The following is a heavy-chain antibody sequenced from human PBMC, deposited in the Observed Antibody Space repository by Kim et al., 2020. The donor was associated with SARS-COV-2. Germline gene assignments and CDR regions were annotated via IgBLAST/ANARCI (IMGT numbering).Heavy chain of an antibody. J-gene: IGHJ4*02. CDR3: ARELRSGY. D-gene: IGHD3-10*01. V-gene: IGHV1-3*01. CDR2: GNGYT. Sequence: GNGYTTYSQKFKGRVTITRDTSASTAYMDLSSLRSEDMAVYYCARELRSGYWGQGTLVTVSS.